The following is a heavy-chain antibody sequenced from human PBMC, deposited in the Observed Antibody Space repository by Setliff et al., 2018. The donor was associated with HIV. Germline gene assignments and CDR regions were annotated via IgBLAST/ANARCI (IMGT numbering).Heavy chain of an antibody. CDR2: IYYSGST. D-gene: IGHD3-3*01. Sequence: PSETLSLTCSVSGASVNYNTWSWIRQAPGKGLEWIGSIYYSGSTYYNPSLKSRVTMSIDTSNKQFSLKLSSVTAADTAVYYCARDQSDWFYWGQGALVTVSS. CDR3: ARDQSDWFY. CDR1: GASVNYNT. J-gene: IGHJ4*02. V-gene: IGHV4-59*02.